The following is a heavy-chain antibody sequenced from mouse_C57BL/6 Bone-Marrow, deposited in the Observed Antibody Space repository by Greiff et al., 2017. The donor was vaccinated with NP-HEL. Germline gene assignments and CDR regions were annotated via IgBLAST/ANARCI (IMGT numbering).Heavy chain of an antibody. CDR1: GYTFTDYE. Sequence: ESGAELVRPGASVTLSCKASGYTFTDYEMHWVKQTPVHGLEWIGAIDPETGGTAYNQKFKGKAILTADKSSSTAYMELRSLTSEDSAVYYCTRPPYDGYYGWYFDVWGTGTTVTVSS. V-gene: IGHV1-15*01. J-gene: IGHJ1*03. CDR2: IDPETGGT. CDR3: TRPPYDGYYGWYFDV. D-gene: IGHD2-3*01.